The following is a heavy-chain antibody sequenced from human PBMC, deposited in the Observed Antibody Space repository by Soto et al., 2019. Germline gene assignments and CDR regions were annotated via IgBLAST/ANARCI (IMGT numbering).Heavy chain of an antibody. D-gene: IGHD4-17*01. V-gene: IGHV4-30-4*01. Sequence: SETLSLTCTVSGGSVTSDEDYWSWIRQSPGKGLEWIGYISNSGSTGYNPSLKTRLSMSVDRSKNQFTLRLTSVTAADTAVYFCATESGSTYGYFDYWGQGTLVTVSS. CDR3: ATESGSTYGYFDY. CDR2: ISNSGST. J-gene: IGHJ4*02. CDR1: GGSVTSDEDY.